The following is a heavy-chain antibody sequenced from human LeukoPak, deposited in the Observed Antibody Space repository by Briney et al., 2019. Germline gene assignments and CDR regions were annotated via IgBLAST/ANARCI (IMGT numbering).Heavy chain of an antibody. V-gene: IGHV3-30*03. J-gene: IGHJ4*02. Sequence: HAGRSLRLSCVASGFTFSSYGMHWVRQAPGKGLEWVAVISYDGSDKYYADSVKGRFTISRDNSKNTLYLQMNSLRAEDTAVYYCASPNGYYYYWGQGTLVTVSS. CDR3: ASPNGYYYY. CDR2: ISYDGSDK. D-gene: IGHD3-22*01. CDR1: GFTFSSYG.